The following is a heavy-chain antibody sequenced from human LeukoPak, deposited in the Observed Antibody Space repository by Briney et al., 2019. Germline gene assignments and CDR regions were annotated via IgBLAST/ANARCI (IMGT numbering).Heavy chain of an antibody. Sequence: ASVKVSCKASGGTFSSYAISWVRQAPGQGLEWMGRIIPTLGIANYAQKFQGRVTITADKSTSTAYMELSSLRSEDTAVYYCAADREIVVVPAAPLDPWGQGTLVTVSS. V-gene: IGHV1-69*04. D-gene: IGHD2-2*01. CDR3: AADREIVVVPAAPLDP. CDR1: GGTFSSYA. CDR2: IIPTLGIA. J-gene: IGHJ5*02.